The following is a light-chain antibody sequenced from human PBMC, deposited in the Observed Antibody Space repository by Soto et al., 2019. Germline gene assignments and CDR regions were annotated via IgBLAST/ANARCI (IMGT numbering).Light chain of an antibody. V-gene: IGKV3-20*01. CDR2: GTS. J-gene: IGKJ5*01. CDR3: QQYNSWSPIT. Sequence: EIVMTQSPGTLSLSPGERATISCRASQVIGSRYLAWYHQKSGQAPRLIIYGTSRRATGIPDRFSGSGSGTDFTLTISSLQSEDFAVYYCQQYNSWSPITFGQGTRLEIK. CDR1: QVIGSRY.